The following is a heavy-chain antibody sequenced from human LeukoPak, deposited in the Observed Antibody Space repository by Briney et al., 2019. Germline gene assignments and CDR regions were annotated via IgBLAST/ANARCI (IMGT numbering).Heavy chain of an antibody. D-gene: IGHD3-16*02. Sequence: ASVKVSCKASGGTFSSYAISWVRQAPGQGLEWMGRIIPILGIANYAQKFQGRVTITADKSTSTAYMELSSLRSEDTAVYYCARDLGDYDYVWGSYRCDYWGQGTLVTVSS. CDR1: GGTFSSYA. J-gene: IGHJ4*02. V-gene: IGHV1-69*04. CDR2: IIPILGIA. CDR3: ARDLGDYDYVWGSYRCDY.